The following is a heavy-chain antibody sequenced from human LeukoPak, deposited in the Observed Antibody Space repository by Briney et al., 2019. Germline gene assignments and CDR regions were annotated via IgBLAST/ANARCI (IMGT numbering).Heavy chain of an antibody. D-gene: IGHD3-10*01. CDR2: ISGSGGST. J-gene: IGHJ4*02. CDR1: GFTFSSYA. Sequence: GGSLRLSCAASGFTFSSYAMSWVRQAPGKGLEWVSAISGSGGSTYYADSVKGRFTISRDNSKKTLYLQMNSLRAEDTAVYYCAKGGGIIYYYGSGSFTKWGQGTLVTVSS. V-gene: IGHV3-23*01. CDR3: AKGGGIIYYYGSGSFTK.